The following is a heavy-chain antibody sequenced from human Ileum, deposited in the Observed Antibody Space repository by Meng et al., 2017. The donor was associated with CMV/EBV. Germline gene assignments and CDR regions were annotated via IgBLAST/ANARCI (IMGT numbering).Heavy chain of an antibody. CDR2: IYYSGSP. Sequence: QVPLPESGPGLVKPSQTLSLTCTVSGGSITSGNYYWSWIRQPPGRGLEWIGYIYYSGSPYYKPSLKSRVTTSLDTSKNQFSLNLRSVTATDSAVYYCVRQVVAASFDYWGQGALVTVSS. V-gene: IGHV4-30-4*08. D-gene: IGHD2-15*01. CDR3: VRQVVAASFDY. CDR1: GGSITSGNYY. J-gene: IGHJ4*02.